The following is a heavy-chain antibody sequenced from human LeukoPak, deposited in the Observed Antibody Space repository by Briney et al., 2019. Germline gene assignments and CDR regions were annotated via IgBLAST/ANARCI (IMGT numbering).Heavy chain of an antibody. J-gene: IGHJ6*03. Sequence: ETLSLTCTVSGGSISSSSYYWGWIRQPPGKGLEWVSVTYSGGRTYYADSVKGRFTISRDISKNTLYLQMNSLRAEDTAVYYCARVLSGRGSLYDYYYYMDVWGKGTTVTISS. V-gene: IGHV3-53*01. CDR1: GGSISSSSYY. CDR2: TYSGGRT. D-gene: IGHD3-10*01. CDR3: ARVLSGRGSLYDYYYYMDV.